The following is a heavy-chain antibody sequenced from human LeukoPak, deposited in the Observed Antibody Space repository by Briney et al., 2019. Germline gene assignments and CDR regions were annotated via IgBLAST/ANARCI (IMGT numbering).Heavy chain of an antibody. Sequence: PGGSLSLSCATSGFTFSSYTMTRVRQSPGKGLEWVSIINPSGGATFYADSVKGRFTVFRDNSRNTLFLQMQGLRAEDTAVYYCTSQTYEGSARYYSDYWGQGTLVTVSS. V-gene: IGHV3-23*01. D-gene: IGHD1-26*01. CDR1: GFTFSSYT. CDR3: TSQTYEGSARYYSDY. J-gene: IGHJ4*02. CDR2: INPSGGAT.